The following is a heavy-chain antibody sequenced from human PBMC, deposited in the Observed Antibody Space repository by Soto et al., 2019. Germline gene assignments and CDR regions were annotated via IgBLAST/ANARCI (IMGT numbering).Heavy chain of an antibody. Sequence: ASVKVSCKASGYTFTSYGISWVRQAPGQGLEWMGWISAYNGNTNYAQKLQGRVTMTTDTSTSTAYMELRSLRSDDTAVYYCARAGYCSSTSCYFDPNPPRCYYYGMDVWGQGTTVTVSS. CDR1: GYTFTSYG. J-gene: IGHJ6*02. D-gene: IGHD2-2*01. CDR2: ISAYNGNT. CDR3: ARAGYCSSTSCYFDPNPPRCYYYGMDV. V-gene: IGHV1-18*01.